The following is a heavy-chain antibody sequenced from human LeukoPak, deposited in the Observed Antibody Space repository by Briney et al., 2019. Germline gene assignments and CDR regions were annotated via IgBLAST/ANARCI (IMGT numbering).Heavy chain of an antibody. CDR3: ARGAATGPTLGLDY. CDR2: IYTGGTP. V-gene: IGHV3-53*01. CDR1: GFTVSSNY. J-gene: IGHJ4*02. Sequence: GGSLRLSCVASGFTVSSNYMTWVRQAPGKGLEWVSVIYTGGTPYYADSVKGRFTISRDISKNTVCLQMNSLRVEDTAVYFCARGAATGPTLGLDYWGQGTLVTVSS. D-gene: IGHD6-13*01.